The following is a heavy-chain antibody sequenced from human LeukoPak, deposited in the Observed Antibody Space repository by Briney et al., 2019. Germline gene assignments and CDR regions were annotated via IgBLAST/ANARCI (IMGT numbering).Heavy chain of an antibody. Sequence: SETLSLTCAVYGGSFSGYYWSWIRQPPGKGLEWIGEINHSGSTNYNPSPKSRVTISVDTSKNQFSLQLNSVTPEDTAVYYCARDPLLSMVRGVIITSFDAFDIWGQGTMVTVSS. V-gene: IGHV4-34*01. CDR2: INHSGST. CDR3: ARDPLLSMVRGVIITSFDAFDI. J-gene: IGHJ3*02. D-gene: IGHD3-10*01. CDR1: GGSFSGYY.